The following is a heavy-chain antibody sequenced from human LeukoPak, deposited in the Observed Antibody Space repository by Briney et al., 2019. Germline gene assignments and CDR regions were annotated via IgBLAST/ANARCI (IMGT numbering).Heavy chain of an antibody. CDR1: GFTVSSNY. CDR2: IYSGGST. D-gene: IGHD5-18*01. V-gene: IGHV3-53*01. Sequence: GGSLRLSCAASGFTVSSNYMSWVRQAPGKGLEWVSVIYSGGSTYYADSVKGRFTISRDNSKNTLYLQMNSLRAEDTAVYYCAKSISYTAMVGYFDYWGQGTLVTVSS. J-gene: IGHJ4*02. CDR3: AKSISYTAMVGYFDY.